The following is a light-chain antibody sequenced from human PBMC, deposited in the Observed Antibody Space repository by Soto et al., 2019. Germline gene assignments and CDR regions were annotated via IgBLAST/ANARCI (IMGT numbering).Light chain of an antibody. Sequence: DIQMTQSPTSLSASVGDSVTITCRASQDINSYLNWYQHKPGKSPKLLIYAASSLQSGVPSRFSGSESGTDFTLTINSLQPDDSAIYYCQQTYTTRALTVGGGTKVDIK. J-gene: IGKJ4*01. CDR3: QQTYTTRALT. CDR1: QDINSY. V-gene: IGKV1-39*01. CDR2: AAS.